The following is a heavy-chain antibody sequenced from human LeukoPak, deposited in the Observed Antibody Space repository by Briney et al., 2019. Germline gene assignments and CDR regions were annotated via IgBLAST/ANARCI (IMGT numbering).Heavy chain of an antibody. CDR3: ARDHPSRYSGSYFDY. J-gene: IGHJ4*02. D-gene: IGHD1-26*01. V-gene: IGHV3-74*01. CDR2: INSDGSST. CDR1: GFTFSSYW. Sequence: GGSLRLSCAASGFTFSSYWMRWVRQAPGKGLVWVSRINSDGSSTSYADSVKGRFTISRDNAKNTLYLQMNSLRAEDTAVYYCARDHPSRYSGSYFDYWGQGTLVTVSS.